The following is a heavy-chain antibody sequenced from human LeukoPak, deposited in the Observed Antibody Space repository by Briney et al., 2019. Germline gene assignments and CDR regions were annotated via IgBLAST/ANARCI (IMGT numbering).Heavy chain of an antibody. CDR1: GGSINNGGYY. V-gene: IGHV4-31*11. J-gene: IGHJ4*02. D-gene: IGHD3-16*01. Sequence: PSQTLSLTCAVSGGSINNGGYYWSWIRQHPGKGLEWIGYIYYSGSSYYNPSLRSRVTISVDTSKNQFSLKLSSVTAADTAVYYCARAPQNYDYVWGSSRGLNYFDYWGQGTLVTVSS. CDR3: ARAPQNYDYVWGSSRGLNYFDY. CDR2: IYYSGSS.